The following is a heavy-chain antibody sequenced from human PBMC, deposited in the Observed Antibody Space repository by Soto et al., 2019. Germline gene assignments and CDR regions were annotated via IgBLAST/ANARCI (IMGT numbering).Heavy chain of an antibody. Sequence: QVQLVQSGAEVKKPGASVKVSCKASGYTFTSYDINWVRQATGQGLEWMGWMNPNSGNTGYAQKFQGRVTMTRNTSISTAYMELSSLRSEVTAVYYCARVCSGGSCNGVWFDPWGQGTLVTVSS. CDR1: GYTFTSYD. J-gene: IGHJ5*02. CDR3: ARVCSGGSCNGVWFDP. V-gene: IGHV1-8*01. CDR2: MNPNSGNT. D-gene: IGHD2-15*01.